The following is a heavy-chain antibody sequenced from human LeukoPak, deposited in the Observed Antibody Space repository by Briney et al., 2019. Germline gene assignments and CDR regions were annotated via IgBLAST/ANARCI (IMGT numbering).Heavy chain of an antibody. J-gene: IGHJ4*02. CDR2: IRGSSTTI. V-gene: IGHV3-48*01. D-gene: IGHD2-21*01. Sequence: GGSLRLSCAASGFTFSTSSMNWVRQAPGKGLEWISYIRGSSTTIYYADSVKGRFTISRDNAKNSLYLQMNSLRAEDTAVYFCARDSRSYCGTAACYGPYFDYWGQGTLVTVSS. CDR1: GFTFSTSS. CDR3: ARDSRSYCGTAACYGPYFDY.